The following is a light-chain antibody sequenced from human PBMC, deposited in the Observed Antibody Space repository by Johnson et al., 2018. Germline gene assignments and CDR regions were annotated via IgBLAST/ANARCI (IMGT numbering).Light chain of an antibody. CDR3: GTWDSSLSAGNV. CDR1: SSNIGNNY. CDR2: ENN. J-gene: IGLJ1*01. Sequence: QSVLTQPPSVSAAPGQKVTISCSGSSSNIGNNYVSWYQQLPGTAPKLLIYENNKRPSGIPDRFSGSKSGTSATLGITGLQTGDEADHYCGTWDSSLSAGNVYGTGTKITGL. V-gene: IGLV1-51*02.